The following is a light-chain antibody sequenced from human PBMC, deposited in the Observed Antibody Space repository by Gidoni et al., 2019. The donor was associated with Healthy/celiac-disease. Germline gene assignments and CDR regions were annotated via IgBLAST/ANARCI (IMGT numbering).Light chain of an antibody. CDR3: QQRSNWSVT. Sequence: EIVLTQSPATLSLSPGERATLSCRASQRVSSYLAWYQQKPGQAPRLLIYDASNRATGIPARFSGSGSGTDFTLTISSLEPEDFAVYYCQQRSNWSVTFGGGTKVEIK. J-gene: IGKJ4*01. CDR1: QRVSSY. V-gene: IGKV3-11*01. CDR2: DAS.